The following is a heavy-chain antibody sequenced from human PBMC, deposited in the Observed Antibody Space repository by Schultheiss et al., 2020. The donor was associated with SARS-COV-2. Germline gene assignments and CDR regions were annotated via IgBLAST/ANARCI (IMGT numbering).Heavy chain of an antibody. V-gene: IGHV4-59*01. D-gene: IGHD4-17*01. CDR1: GDSISNYY. J-gene: IGHJ6*02. Sequence: SETLSLTCTVSGDSISNYYWSWIRQPPGKGLEWIGYIYYSGSTNYNPSLKSRVTISVDTSKNQFSLKLSSVTAADTAVYYCARAPDYGDYVRDYYYYYGMDVWGQGTTVTVSS. CDR2: IYYSGST. CDR3: ARAPDYGDYVRDYYYYYGMDV.